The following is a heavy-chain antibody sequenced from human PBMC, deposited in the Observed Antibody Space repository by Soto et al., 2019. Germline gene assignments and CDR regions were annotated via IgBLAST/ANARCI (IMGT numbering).Heavy chain of an antibody. V-gene: IGHV3-74*01. Sequence: DVQLVESGGGLVQPGGSLRLSCAASGFTFTTYWMHWVRQAPGKGLVWVSRINPEETTATYADSVEGRFTISRDNAKNTLYLEMNSLRAEDTAVYYCTGETFGAREYWGQGTLVTVSS. CDR3: TGETFGAREY. CDR2: INPEETTA. D-gene: IGHD2-15*01. CDR1: GFTFTTYW. J-gene: IGHJ4*02.